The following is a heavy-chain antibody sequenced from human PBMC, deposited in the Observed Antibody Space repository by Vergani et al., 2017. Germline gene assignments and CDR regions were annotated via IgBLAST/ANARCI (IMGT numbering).Heavy chain of an antibody. CDR2: ISYDGSNK. J-gene: IGHJ4*02. CDR3: AKDHGGRQWLVDY. CDR1: GFTFSSYG. D-gene: IGHD6-19*01. Sequence: QVQLVESGGGVVQPGRSLRLSCAASGFTFSSYGMHWVRQAPGKGLEWVAVISYDGSNKYYADSVQGRFTISRDNSKNTLYLQMNSLRAEDPAVYYCAKDHGGRQWLVDYWGQGTLVTVSS. V-gene: IGHV3-30*18.